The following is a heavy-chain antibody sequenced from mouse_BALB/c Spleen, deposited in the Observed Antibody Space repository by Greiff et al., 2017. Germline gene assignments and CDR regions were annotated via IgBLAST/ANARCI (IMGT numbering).Heavy chain of an antibody. J-gene: IGHJ3*01. V-gene: IGHV14-4*02. Sequence: EVQLQQSGAELVRSGASVKLSCTASGFNIKDYYMHWVKQRPEQGLEWIGWIDPENGDTEYAPKFQGKATMTADTSSNTAYLQLSSLTSEDTAVYYCNAGDYGSSYPAWFAYWGQGTLVTVSA. CDR1: GFNIKDYY. CDR2: IDPENGDT. CDR3: NAGDYGSSYPAWFAY. D-gene: IGHD1-1*01.